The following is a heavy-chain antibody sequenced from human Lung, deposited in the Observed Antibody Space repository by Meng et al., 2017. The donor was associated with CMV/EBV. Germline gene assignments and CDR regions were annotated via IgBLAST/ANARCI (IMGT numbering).Heavy chain of an antibody. CDR2: MNPNSGNT. J-gene: IGHJ4*02. D-gene: IGHD1-26*01. Sequence: ASVKVSCKASGYTLTSYDINWVRQATGQGLEWMGWMNPNSGNTGYAQKFQGRVTMTRNTSISTAYMELSSLRSEDTAVYYCARGNIVGATLDYWGQGTLVTVSS. V-gene: IGHV1-8*01. CDR1: GYTLTSYD. CDR3: ARGNIVGATLDY.